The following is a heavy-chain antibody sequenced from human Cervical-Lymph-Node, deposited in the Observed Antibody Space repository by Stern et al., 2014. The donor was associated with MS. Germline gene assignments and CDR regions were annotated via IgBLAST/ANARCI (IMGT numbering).Heavy chain of an antibody. CDR3: ARDAPPIAATDSFDI. CDR2: IYYSGAT. J-gene: IGHJ3*02. V-gene: IGHV4-31*03. Sequence: VQLVESGPGLVKPSQTLSLTCTVSGGSISSGGYYWSWIRQHPGKGLEWIGHIYYSGATYFNPSLKSRVTMSIDTSKNQFSLNLSSVTTADTAVYYCARDAPPIAATDSFDIWAKGQWSPSLQ. CDR1: GGSISSGGYY. D-gene: IGHD6-13*01.